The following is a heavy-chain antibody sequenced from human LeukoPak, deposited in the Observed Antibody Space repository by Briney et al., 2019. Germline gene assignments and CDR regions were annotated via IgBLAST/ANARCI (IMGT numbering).Heavy chain of an antibody. V-gene: IGHV3-74*01. CDR3: ARGDAFDI. J-gene: IGHJ3*02. CDR2: INSDGSST. Sequence: GGSLRLSCAASGFTFSSHWMHWVRQAPGKGLAWVSRINSDGSSTSYADSVKGRFTISRDNAWNTLYLQMNSLRAEDTAVYYCARGDAFDIWGQGTMVTVSS. CDR1: GFTFSSHW.